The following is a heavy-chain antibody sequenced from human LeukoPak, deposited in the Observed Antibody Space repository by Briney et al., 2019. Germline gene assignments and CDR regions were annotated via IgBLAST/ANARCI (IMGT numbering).Heavy chain of an antibody. V-gene: IGHV4-34*01. J-gene: IGHJ5*02. CDR3: ARGLDSSGWNWFDP. CDR1: GGSFSGYY. Sequence: SETLSLTCAVYGGSFSGYYWSWIRQPPGKGLEWIGEINHSGSTNYNPSLKSRVTISVDTSKNQFSLKLSSVTAADTAVYYCARGLDSSGWNWFDPWGQGTLVTVSS. CDR2: INHSGST. D-gene: IGHD6-19*01.